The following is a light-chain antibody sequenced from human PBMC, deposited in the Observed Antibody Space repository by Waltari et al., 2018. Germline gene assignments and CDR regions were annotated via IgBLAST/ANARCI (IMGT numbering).Light chain of an antibody. CDR3: QSFDSSTVV. V-gene: IGLV6-57*01. J-gene: IGLJ2*01. Sequence: NFMLTQPHSVSESPGKTVTLSCTRSSGSIASNYVQWDQQRPGSSPTTVIYEDNQRPSGVPDRFSGSIDSSSNSASLTISGLKTEDEADYYCQSFDSSTVVFGGGTKLTVL. CDR2: EDN. CDR1: SGSIASNY.